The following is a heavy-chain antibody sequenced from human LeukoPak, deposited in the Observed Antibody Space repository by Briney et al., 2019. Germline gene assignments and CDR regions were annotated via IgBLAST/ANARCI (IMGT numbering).Heavy chain of an antibody. D-gene: IGHD2-8*02. CDR2: IYYSGST. CDR3: ARGGDVYYFDY. Sequence: SETLSLTCTVSGGSISSGGYYWSWIRQPPGKGLEWIGYIYYSGSTYYNPSLKSRVTISVDTSKNQFSLKLSSVTAADTAVYYCARGGDVYYFDYWGQGTLVTVSP. J-gene: IGHJ4*02. CDR1: GGSISSGGYY. V-gene: IGHV4-30-4*08.